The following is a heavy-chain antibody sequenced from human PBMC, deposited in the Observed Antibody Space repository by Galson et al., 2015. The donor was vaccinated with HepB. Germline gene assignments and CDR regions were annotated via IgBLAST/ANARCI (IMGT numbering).Heavy chain of an antibody. J-gene: IGHJ4*02. CDR1: GFTFSSYG. CDR3: AKFYGADLLWFGELWD. Sequence: SLRLSCAASGFTFSSYGMSWVRQAPGKGLEWVSTISGSGGNTYYADSVKGRFTISRDNSKNTLYLQMNSLRGEDTAVYYCAKFYGADLLWFGELWDWGQGTLVTVSS. D-gene: IGHD3-10*01. CDR2: ISGSGGNT. V-gene: IGHV3-23*01.